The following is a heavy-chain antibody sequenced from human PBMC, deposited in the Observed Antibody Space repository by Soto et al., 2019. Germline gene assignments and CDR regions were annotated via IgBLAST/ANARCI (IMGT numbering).Heavy chain of an antibody. Sequence: QVQLVQSGAEVKKPGASVKVSCKAPGYTFTSYDINWVRQATGQGLEWMGWMNPNSGNTGYAQKFQGRVTMTRNTSISTAYMELSSLRSEDTAVYYCARAELGYCSSTSCYALYYYYYGMDVWGQGTTVTVSS. J-gene: IGHJ6*02. CDR3: ARAELGYCSSTSCYALYYYYYGMDV. D-gene: IGHD2-2*01. CDR2: MNPNSGNT. V-gene: IGHV1-8*01. CDR1: GYTFTSYD.